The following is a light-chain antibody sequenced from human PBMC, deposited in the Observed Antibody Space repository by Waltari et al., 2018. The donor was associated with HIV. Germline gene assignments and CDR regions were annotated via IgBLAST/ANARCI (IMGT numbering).Light chain of an antibody. CDR3: MQGSHWPYT. CDR1: DSLVHSDGYTF. J-gene: IGKJ2*01. CDR2: KVF. V-gene: IGKV2-30*02. Sequence: DIVMTQSPLSLPVTLGQPAAISCRSTDSLVHSDGYTFFNWFHQRPGQPPRRLIYKVFMRDSGVPDRISGSGSATELTLKISRVEAEDVGIYYCMQGSHWPYTFGQGTKLEI.